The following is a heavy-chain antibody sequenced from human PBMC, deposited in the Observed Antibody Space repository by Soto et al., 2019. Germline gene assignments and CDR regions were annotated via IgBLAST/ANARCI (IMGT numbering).Heavy chain of an antibody. CDR2: IDQSGTT. D-gene: IGHD6-13*01. J-gene: IGHJ5*02. V-gene: IGHV4-4*02. CDR1: GGSISSSTW. CDR3: ATGYSSIWES. Sequence: QVQLQESGPGLVQPSGTLSLSCAVSGGSISSSTWSSWNRIPPGKGLEWIGEIDQSGTTHYNPSLKSRVTISVENTKNRSSLTLSSVTAADTAVYYCATGYSSIWESWGQGTQVTVSS.